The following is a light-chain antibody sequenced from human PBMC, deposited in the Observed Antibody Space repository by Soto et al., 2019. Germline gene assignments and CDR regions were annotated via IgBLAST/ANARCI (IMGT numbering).Light chain of an antibody. V-gene: IGLV2-14*01. CDR3: SSYTSSSTYI. CDR2: EVS. Sequence: QSVLTQPASVSGSPGQSITVSCTGTSSDVGGYGYVSWYQQHPGKAPKLMIYEVSNRPSGASNRFSGSKSGNTASLTISGLQAEDEADYYCSSYTSSSTYIFGTGTKVTVL. CDR1: SSDVGGYGY. J-gene: IGLJ1*01.